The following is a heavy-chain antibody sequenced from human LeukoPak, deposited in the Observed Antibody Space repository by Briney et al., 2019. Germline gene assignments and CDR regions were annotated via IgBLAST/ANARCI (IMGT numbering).Heavy chain of an antibody. Sequence: SVKASCKASGGTFSSYAISWVRQAPGQGLEWMGGIIPIFGTANYAQKFQGRVTITTDESTSTAYMELSSLRSEDTAVYYCAREARNSSSYTDYWGQGTLVTVSS. CDR3: AREARNSSSYTDY. V-gene: IGHV1-69*05. CDR2: IIPIFGTA. J-gene: IGHJ4*02. D-gene: IGHD3-16*02. CDR1: GGTFSSYA.